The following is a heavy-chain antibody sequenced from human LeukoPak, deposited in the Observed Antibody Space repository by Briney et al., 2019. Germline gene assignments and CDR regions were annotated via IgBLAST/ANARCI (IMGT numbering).Heavy chain of an antibody. D-gene: IGHD6-13*01. CDR3: ATTRTPMQQLVRISSSYFDY. CDR1: GFTFSSYA. Sequence: GGSLRLSCSTSGFTFSSYAMSWVRQAPGKGLEWVSDISGSGGSTYYAESVKGRFTISRDNSKNTLYLQMNSLRAEDTAVYYCATTRTPMQQLVRISSSYFDYWGQGTLVTVS. J-gene: IGHJ4*02. CDR2: ISGSGGST. V-gene: IGHV3-23*01.